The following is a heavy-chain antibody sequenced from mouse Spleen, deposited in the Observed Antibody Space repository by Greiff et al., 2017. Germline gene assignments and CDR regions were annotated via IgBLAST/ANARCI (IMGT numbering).Heavy chain of an antibody. J-gene: IGHJ2*01. D-gene: IGHD4-1*01. Sequence: EVQVVESGGGLVQPGGSMKLSCVASGFTFSNYWMNWVRQSPVKGLEWVAQIRLKSDNYATHYAESVKGRFTISRDDSKSGVYLQMNNLRAEDTGIYYCTGTGTDYWGQGTTLTVSS. CDR1: GFTFSNYW. V-gene: IGHV6-3*01. CDR2: IRLKSDNYAT. CDR3: TGTGTDY.